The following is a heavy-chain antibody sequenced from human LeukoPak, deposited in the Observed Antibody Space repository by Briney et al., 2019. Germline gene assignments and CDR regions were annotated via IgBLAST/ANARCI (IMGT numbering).Heavy chain of an antibody. CDR2: IYYSGST. J-gene: IGHJ2*01. V-gene: IGHV4-59*01. CDR3: ARVGSSGRVTRDWYFDL. Sequence: SETLSLTCTVSGGYISSYYWSWIRQPPGKGLEWIGYIYYSGSTNYNPSLKSRVTISVDTSKNQFSLKLSSVTAADTAVYYCARVGSSGRVTRDWYFDLWGRGTLVTVSS. CDR1: GGYISSYY. D-gene: IGHD6-19*01.